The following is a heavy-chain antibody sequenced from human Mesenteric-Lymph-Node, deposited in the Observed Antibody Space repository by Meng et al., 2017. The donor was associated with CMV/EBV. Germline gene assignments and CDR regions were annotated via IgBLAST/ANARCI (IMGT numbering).Heavy chain of an antibody. J-gene: IGHJ3*02. Sequence: ASGFTVSCSYMSWVRQAPGKGLELVSVIFSDGGTTYYADSVKGRFTISRDDSKNTLYLQMNSLRAEDTAVYYCAKGYQLPLDAYDIWGQGTMVTVSS. V-gene: IGHV3-23*03. CDR3: AKGYQLPLDAYDI. CDR2: IFSDGGTT. D-gene: IGHD2-2*01. CDR1: GFTVSCSY.